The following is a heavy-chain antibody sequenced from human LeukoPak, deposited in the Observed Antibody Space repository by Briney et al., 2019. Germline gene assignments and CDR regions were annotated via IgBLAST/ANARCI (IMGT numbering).Heavy chain of an antibody. CDR1: GFTFSSYW. Sequence: GGSLRLSCAASGFTFSSYWMSWVRQAPGKGLEWVANIKQDGSEKYYVDSVKGRFTISRDNAKNSLYLQMNSLRAEDTAVYYCARDGRGSRGYDQCGMDVWGQGTTVTVSS. CDR3: ARDGRGSRGYDQCGMDV. D-gene: IGHD5-12*01. CDR2: IKQDGSEK. V-gene: IGHV3-7*01. J-gene: IGHJ6*02.